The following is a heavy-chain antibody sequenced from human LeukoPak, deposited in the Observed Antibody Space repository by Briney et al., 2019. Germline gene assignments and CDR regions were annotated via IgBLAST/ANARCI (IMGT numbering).Heavy chain of an antibody. CDR3: AKDSLEYCSSTSCLVPFDY. Sequence: PGRSLRLSCAASGFTLSTYGINWVRQAPGKGLEWVAVVSHDGSRKYYADSVKGRFTISRDNSKNTLYLQLNSLRADDTAVYYCAKDSLEYCSSTSCLVPFDYWGQGTLVTVSS. J-gene: IGHJ4*02. V-gene: IGHV3-30*18. CDR1: GFTLSTYG. CDR2: VSHDGSRK. D-gene: IGHD2-2*01.